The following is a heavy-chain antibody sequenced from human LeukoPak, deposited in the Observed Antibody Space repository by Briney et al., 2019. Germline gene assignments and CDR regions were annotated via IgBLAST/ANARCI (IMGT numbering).Heavy chain of an antibody. D-gene: IGHD3-22*01. CDR1: GYTFTSYG. V-gene: IGHV1-18*01. J-gene: IGHJ4*02. Sequence: AASVKVSCKASGYTFTSYGISWVRQAPGQGLEWMGWISAYNGNTNYAQKLQGRVTMTTDTSTSTAYMELRSLRSDDTAVYYCARDRTYYYDSSGYYQLICWGQGTLVTVSS. CDR2: ISAYNGNT. CDR3: ARDRTYYYDSSGYYQLIC.